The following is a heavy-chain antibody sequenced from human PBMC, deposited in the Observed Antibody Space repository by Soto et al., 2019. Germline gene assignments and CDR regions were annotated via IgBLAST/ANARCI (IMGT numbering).Heavy chain of an antibody. CDR1: GYTFTSYG. Sequence: QVQLVQSGAEVKNPGASVKVSCKASGYTFTSYGISWVRQAPGQGLEWMGWVSAYTGNTNYAQHLQGRVTMTTDTSTTTAYMELRSMRSDDTAVYDCARFQVVTPLDYWGQGTLVTVSS. D-gene: IGHD2-21*02. CDR3: ARFQVVTPLDY. J-gene: IGHJ4*02. V-gene: IGHV1-18*01. CDR2: VSAYTGNT.